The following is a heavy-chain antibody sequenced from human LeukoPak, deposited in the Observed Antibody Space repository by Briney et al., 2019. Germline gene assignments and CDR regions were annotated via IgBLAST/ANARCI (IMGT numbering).Heavy chain of an antibody. V-gene: IGHV3-30*02. D-gene: IGHD3-22*01. CDR1: GFTFSDFG. J-gene: IGHJ4*02. CDR2: IRYHGGDK. CDR3: AKDGGSCCDSCVYYAPDY. Sequence: PGGSLRLSCAASGFTFSDFGIHWVRQAPGKGLEWVAFIRYHGGDKFYADSVKGRFTISRDNSKNTVYLQMNSLRTEDTAVYYCAKDGGSCCDSCVYYAPDYWGQGTLVTVSS.